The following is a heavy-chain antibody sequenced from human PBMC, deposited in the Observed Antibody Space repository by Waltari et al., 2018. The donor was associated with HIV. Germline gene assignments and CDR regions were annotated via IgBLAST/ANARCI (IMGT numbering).Heavy chain of an antibody. CDR2: LSYDGTDE. CDR3: AREGAYTGYDLRPSFDN. J-gene: IGHJ4*02. D-gene: IGHD5-12*01. CDR1: AFVFSNYA. V-gene: IGHV3-30*01. Sequence: QVQLVESGGGVVQPGKSLKLSCAASAFVFSNYAMHWVSQAPGKGLEWVGRLSYDGTDEYYADSVKGRFHMSRDNSKNTFSLQMNSLRADDTAVYYCAREGAYTGYDLRPSFDNWGQGTLVTVSS.